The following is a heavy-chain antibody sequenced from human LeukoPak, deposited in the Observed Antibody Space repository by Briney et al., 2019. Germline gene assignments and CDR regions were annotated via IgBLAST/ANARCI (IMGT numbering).Heavy chain of an antibody. CDR2: IYSGGTT. J-gene: IGHJ3*02. CDR3: TRAVGSSGNAFDI. Sequence: GGFLRLSCAASGFTVSSNYMSWVRQAPGKGLEWVSIIYSGGTTHYADSVKGRFTISRDNSKNTLYFQMNSLRAEDTAVYYCTRAVGSSGNAFDIWGQGTMVTVSS. V-gene: IGHV3-66*01. CDR1: GFTVSSNY. D-gene: IGHD3-22*01.